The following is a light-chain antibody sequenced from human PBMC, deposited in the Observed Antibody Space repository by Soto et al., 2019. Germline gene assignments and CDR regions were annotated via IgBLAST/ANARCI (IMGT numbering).Light chain of an antibody. CDR2: AAS. CDR1: RTINTY. Sequence: DIQMTQSPSSLSASVGDRVTITCRASRTINTYLNWYQQRPGKAPNLLISAASSLQTGVPSRFSGSGSGTDFTLTISSLQLEDFATYYCQQTYTTPRTFGQGTKVDIK. V-gene: IGKV1-39*01. CDR3: QQTYTTPRT. J-gene: IGKJ1*01.